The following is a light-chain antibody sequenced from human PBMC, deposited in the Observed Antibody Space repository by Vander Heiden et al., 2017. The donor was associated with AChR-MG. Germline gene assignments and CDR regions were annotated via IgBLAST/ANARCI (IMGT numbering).Light chain of an antibody. CDR3: CSHAAGGTLF. V-gene: IGLV2-23*02. J-gene: IGLJ2*01. CDR1: SSEVGSLNL. CDR2: DLR. Sequence: QAALTQPASVAGSPGQSITMSCTGTSSEVGSLNLVSWYQKVPGKATKRIIYDLRQRPSAPSTRFSGSRSATTASLTISGPQAEDDGYYYCCSHAAGGTLFFGGGTTLTVL.